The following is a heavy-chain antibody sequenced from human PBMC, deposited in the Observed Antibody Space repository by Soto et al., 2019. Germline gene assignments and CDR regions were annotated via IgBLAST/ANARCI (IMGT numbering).Heavy chain of an antibody. CDR2: ISYDGGLQ. D-gene: IGHD5-18*01. CDR1: GFTFTSYG. V-gene: IGHV3-30*03. J-gene: IGHJ4*02. CDR3: VSDRGYGNASVPYS. Sequence: QAHLVESGGGVVQPGGSLRLSCAASGFTFTSYGMHWVRQAPGTRLEWVAVISYDGGLQHYADSVKGRFTISRDNSKNMVLLQMNSLRAEDTAVYYWVSDRGYGNASVPYSWGQGTLVSVSS.